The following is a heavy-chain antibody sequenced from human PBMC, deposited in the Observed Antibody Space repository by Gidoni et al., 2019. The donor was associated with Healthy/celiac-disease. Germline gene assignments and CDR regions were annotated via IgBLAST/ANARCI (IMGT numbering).Heavy chain of an antibody. D-gene: IGHD4-4*01. CDR2: IFSNAEK. CDR3: ARIEEAYSKLYYYYYYMDV. Sequence: QVTLKESGPVLVKPTETLTLTCTVSGFSLSNARLGVSWIRQPPGKALEWLAHIFSNAEKSYSTSLKSRLTISKDTSKSQVVLTMTNMDPVDTATYYCARIEEAYSKLYYYYYYMDVWGKGTTVTVSS. V-gene: IGHV2-26*01. CDR1: GFSLSNARLG. J-gene: IGHJ6*03.